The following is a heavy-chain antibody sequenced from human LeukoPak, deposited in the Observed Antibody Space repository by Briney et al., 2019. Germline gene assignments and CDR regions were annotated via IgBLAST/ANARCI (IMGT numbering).Heavy chain of an antibody. V-gene: IGHV4-39*01. D-gene: IGHD5-18*01. CDR1: GGSISSSSYY. Sequence: SETLSLTCTVSGGSISSSSYYWGWIRQPPGKGLEWIGSIYYSGSTYYNPSLKSRVTISVDTSKNQFSLKLSSVTAADTAVYYCAASRLRIQLWIDYWGQGTLVTVSS. CDR3: AASRLRIQLWIDY. CDR2: IYYSGST. J-gene: IGHJ4*02.